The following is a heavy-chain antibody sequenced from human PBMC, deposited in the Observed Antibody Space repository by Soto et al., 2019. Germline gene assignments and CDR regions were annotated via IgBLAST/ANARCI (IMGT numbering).Heavy chain of an antibody. V-gene: IGHV1-69*01. D-gene: IGHD5-12*01. CDR2: IIPIFGTA. Sequence: QVQLVQSGAEVKKPGSSVKVSCKASGGTFSSYAISWVRQAPGQGLEWMGGIIPIFGTANYAQKFQGRVTITADESTSTAYMELSSLRSEDTAVYYCARDRGTIFSGYGPPYYYYYGMDVWSQGTTVTVSS. CDR3: ARDRGTIFSGYGPPYYYYYGMDV. J-gene: IGHJ6*02. CDR1: GGTFSSYA.